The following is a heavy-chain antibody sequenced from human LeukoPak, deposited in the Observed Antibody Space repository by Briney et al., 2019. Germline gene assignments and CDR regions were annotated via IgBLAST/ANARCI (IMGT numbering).Heavy chain of an antibody. CDR3: ARAPYDDYPAY. CDR2: INSDGSTT. V-gene: IGHV3-74*01. Sequence: GGSLRLSCAVSGFTFSSYWMHWVRQAPGKGLVWVSRINSDGSTTSYADSVKGRFTISRDNAKNTLYLQMNSLRAADTAVYYCARAPYDDYPAYWGQGTLVTVSS. J-gene: IGHJ4*02. D-gene: IGHD4-17*01. CDR1: GFTFSSYW.